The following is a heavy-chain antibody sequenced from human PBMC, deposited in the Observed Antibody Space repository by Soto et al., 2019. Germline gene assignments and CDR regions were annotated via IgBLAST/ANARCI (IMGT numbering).Heavy chain of an antibody. CDR2: IIPIFGTA. Sequence: VSSVKVSCKASGGTFSSYAISWVRQAPGQGLEWMGGIIPIFGTANYAQKFQGRVTITADESTSTAYMELSSLRSEDTAVYYCARDRYYYDSSGYFRAFDVWGQGTMVIVSS. V-gene: IGHV1-69*13. J-gene: IGHJ3*01. D-gene: IGHD3-22*01. CDR1: GGTFSSYA. CDR3: ARDRYYYDSSGYFRAFDV.